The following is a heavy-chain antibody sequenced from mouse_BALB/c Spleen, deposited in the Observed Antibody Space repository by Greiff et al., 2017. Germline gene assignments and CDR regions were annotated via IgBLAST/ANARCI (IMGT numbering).Heavy chain of an antibody. V-gene: IGHV5-9-4*01. CDR2: ISSGGSYT. Sequence: EVQGVESGGGLVKPGGSLKLSCAASGFTFSSYAMSWVRQSPEKRLEWVAEISSGGSYTYYPDTVTGRFTISRDNAKNTLYLEMSSLRSEDTAMYYCAREGYGSAMDYWGQGTSVTVSS. D-gene: IGHD1-1*01. CDR1: GFTFSSYA. CDR3: AREGYGSAMDY. J-gene: IGHJ4*01.